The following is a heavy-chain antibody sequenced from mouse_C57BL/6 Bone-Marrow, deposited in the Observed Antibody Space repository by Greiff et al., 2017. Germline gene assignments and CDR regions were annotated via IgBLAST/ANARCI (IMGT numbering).Heavy chain of an antibody. D-gene: IGHD2-1*01. CDR2: IRLKSDNYAT. CDR1: GFTFSNYW. J-gene: IGHJ2*01. V-gene: IGHV6-3*01. CDR3: TVYPFDY. Sequence: EVQLVESGGGLVQPGGSMKLSCVASGFTFSNYWMNWVRQSPEKGLEWVAQIRLKSDNYATHYAASVKGRFTISRDDSKSSVYLQMNNLRAEDTGIYYCTVYPFDYWGQGTTLTVSS.